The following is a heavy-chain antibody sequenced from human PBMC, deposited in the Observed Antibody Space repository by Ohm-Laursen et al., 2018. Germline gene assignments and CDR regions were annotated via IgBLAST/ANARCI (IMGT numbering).Heavy chain of an antibody. D-gene: IGHD5-24*01. CDR1: GFTFSNYA. CDR3: AKGWYFDY. V-gene: IGHV3-23*01. CDR2: ISGTGAGS. Sequence: SLRLSCAASGFTFSNYAIRWVRQAPGKGLEWVAAISGTGAGSYYADSVKGRFTISRDNSNNTVYLQLTSLRAEDTAVYYCAKGWYFDYWGQGTLVTVSS. J-gene: IGHJ4*02.